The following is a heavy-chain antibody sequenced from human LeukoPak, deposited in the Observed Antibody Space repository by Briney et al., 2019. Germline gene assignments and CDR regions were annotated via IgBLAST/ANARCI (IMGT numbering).Heavy chain of an antibody. CDR1: GFTFSDYS. V-gene: IGHV3-48*01. D-gene: IGHD2-2*01. CDR3: ARDTKYAFDN. Sequence: GGSLRLSCAACGFTFSDYSMNWVRQAPGKGLEWISYIGISSGNTKYADSVKGRFTISGDKAKNSLYLQMNSLRVEDTAVYYCARDTKYAFDNWGQGTLVTVSS. J-gene: IGHJ4*02. CDR2: IGISSGNT.